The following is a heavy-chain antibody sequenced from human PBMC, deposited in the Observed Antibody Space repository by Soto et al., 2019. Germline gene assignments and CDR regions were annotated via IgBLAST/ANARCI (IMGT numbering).Heavy chain of an antibody. CDR3: AKGHDHYYGSGSYYNVKWHYYYMDV. V-gene: IGHV3-23*01. Sequence: PGGSLRLSCAASGFTFSSYAMSWVRQAPGKGLEWVSAISGSGGSTYYADSVKGRFTISRDNSKNTLYLQMNSLRAEDTAVYYCAKGHDHYYGSGSYYNVKWHYYYMDVWGKGTTVTVSS. D-gene: IGHD3-10*01. CDR2: ISGSGGST. CDR1: GFTFSSYA. J-gene: IGHJ6*03.